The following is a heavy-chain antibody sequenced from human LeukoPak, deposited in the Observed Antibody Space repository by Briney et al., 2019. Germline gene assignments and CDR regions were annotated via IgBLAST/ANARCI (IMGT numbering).Heavy chain of an antibody. CDR2: ISSTSTM. CDR1: GFTFSSYS. J-gene: IGHJ4*02. V-gene: IGHV3-48*01. CDR3: ARTSAYGDFWRLFDY. D-gene: IGHD4-17*01. Sequence: GGSLRLSCAASGFTFSSYSIKSVRQAPGKGLEWVSYISSTSTMYSADTVKGRITISRDNAKNSLYLQTNSLRAEDTAVYYCARTSAYGDFWRLFDYWGQGTLVTVSS.